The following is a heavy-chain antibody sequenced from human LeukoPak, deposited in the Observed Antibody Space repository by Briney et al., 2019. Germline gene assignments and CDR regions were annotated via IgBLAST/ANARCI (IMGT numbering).Heavy chain of an antibody. J-gene: IGHJ5*02. CDR2: IYYSGGT. V-gene: IGHV4-39*07. CDR1: GGSISGSSYC. Sequence: PSETLSLTCTVSGGSISGSSYCWGWIRQPPGKGLEWIGSIYYSGGTYYNPSLKSRVTISVDTSKNQFSLKLSSVTAADTAVYYCARDKGGQGFDPWGQGTLVTVSS. CDR3: ARDKGGQGFDP.